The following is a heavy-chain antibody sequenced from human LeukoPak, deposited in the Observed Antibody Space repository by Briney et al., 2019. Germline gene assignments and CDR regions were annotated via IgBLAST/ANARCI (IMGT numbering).Heavy chain of an antibody. CDR3: ARHGSANLDY. CDR1: GGSFSGYS. Sequence: SETLSLTCAVYGGSFSGYSWSWIRQPPGKGLEWIGEINYSGSTKYNPSLKSRVTTSVDTSENQFSLKLNSVTAADTAVYYCARHGSANLDYWGQGTLVTVSS. J-gene: IGHJ4*02. CDR2: INYSGST. V-gene: IGHV4-34*01. D-gene: IGHD4/OR15-4a*01.